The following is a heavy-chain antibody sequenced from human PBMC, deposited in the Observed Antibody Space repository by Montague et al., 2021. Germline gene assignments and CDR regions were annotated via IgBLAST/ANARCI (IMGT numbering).Heavy chain of an antibody. D-gene: IGHD6-13*01. Sequence: LRLSCAASGFTFSGYAMSWVRQAPGKGLEWVSGTSATGGGTFYADSVKGRFIISRDNSKNTLFLQMNSLRADDTAVYYCAKNRAAPGRSSFDYWGQGTLVTVSS. V-gene: IGHV3-23*01. J-gene: IGHJ4*02. CDR3: AKNRAAPGRSSFDY. CDR2: TSATGGGT. CDR1: GFTFSGYA.